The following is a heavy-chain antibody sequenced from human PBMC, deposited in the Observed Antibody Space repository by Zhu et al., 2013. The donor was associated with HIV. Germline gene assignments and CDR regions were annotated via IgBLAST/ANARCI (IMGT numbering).Heavy chain of an antibody. CDR1: GGTFSSYT. CDR3: ARVEGSGYYHNYYYYGMDV. CDR2: IIPILGIA. J-gene: IGHJ6*02. D-gene: IGHD3-22*01. Sequence: QVQLVQSGAEVKKPGSSVKVSCKASGGTFSSYTISWVRQAPGQGLEWMGRIIPILGIANYAQKFQGRVTITADKSTSTAYMELSSLRSEDTAVYYCARVEGSGYYHNYYYYGMDVWGQGTTVTVSS. V-gene: IGHV1-69*02.